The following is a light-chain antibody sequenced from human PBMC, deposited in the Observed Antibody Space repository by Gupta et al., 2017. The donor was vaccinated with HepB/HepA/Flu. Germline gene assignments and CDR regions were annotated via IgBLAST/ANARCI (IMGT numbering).Light chain of an antibody. V-gene: IGLV10-54*04. CDR2: KNN. J-gene: IGLJ2*01. CDR1: IKNVANQG. Sequence: QSGLTQPPSVSKGLRQTATLTCPGNIKNVANQGAAWLQQHQGHPPKLLSYKNNNRPSGISERFSASRSGNTASLTITGLQPEDEADYYCSAWDSSLSAQVFGGGTKLTVL. CDR3: SAWDSSLSAQV.